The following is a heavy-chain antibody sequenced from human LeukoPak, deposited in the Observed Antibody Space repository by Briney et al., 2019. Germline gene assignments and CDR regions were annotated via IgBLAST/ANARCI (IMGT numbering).Heavy chain of an antibody. CDR1: GGSISSGGYY. CDR3: ARGVRSSGRYYFDY. CDR2: IYHSGST. D-gene: IGHD6-19*01. Sequence: PSETLSLTCTVSGGSISSGGYYWSWIRQPPGKGLEWIGYIYHSGSTYYNPSLKSRVSISVDTSKNQFSLKLSSVTAADTAVYYCARGVRSSGRYYFDYWGQGTLVTVSS. J-gene: IGHJ4*02. V-gene: IGHV4-30-2*01.